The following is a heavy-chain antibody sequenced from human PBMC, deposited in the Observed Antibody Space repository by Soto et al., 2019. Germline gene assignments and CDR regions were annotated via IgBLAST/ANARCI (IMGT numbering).Heavy chain of an antibody. D-gene: IGHD3-10*01. V-gene: IGHV1-2*07. CDR3: ASEFALKTLQHSASLNYDL. CDR1: GYTFTDNY. Sequence: GGPVKVSCKASGYTFTDNYIHWVRQAPGQGLEWMGWINPISGGPKYAYEFQGRVTMTRDTSSSTVYMELTRLRSDDTAVYYCASEFALKTLQHSASLNYDLWGQGSLVTVAS. CDR2: INPISGGP. J-gene: IGHJ5*02.